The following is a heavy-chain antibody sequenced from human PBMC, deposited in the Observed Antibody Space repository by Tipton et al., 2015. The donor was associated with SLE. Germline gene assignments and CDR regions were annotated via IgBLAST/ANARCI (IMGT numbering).Heavy chain of an antibody. CDR2: VYFSGST. CDR3: ARDGDIVVVTAIHGYFDL. Sequence: TLSLTCAGYGGSFSSYYWSWIRQPPGKGLEWIGYVYFSGSTNYNPSLKSRVTISVDTSKNQFSLKLSPVTAADTAVYYCARDGDIVVVTAIHGYFDLWGRGTLVTVSS. D-gene: IGHD2-21*02. V-gene: IGHV4-59*12. CDR1: GGSFSSYY. J-gene: IGHJ2*01.